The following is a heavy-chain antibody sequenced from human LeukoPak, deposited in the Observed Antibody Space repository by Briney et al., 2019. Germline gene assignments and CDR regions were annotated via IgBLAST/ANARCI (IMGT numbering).Heavy chain of an antibody. CDR3: ARVYSGYDLPGSLANYYFDY. CDR1: GGSISSYY. V-gene: IGHV4-4*07. CDR2: FYSGGSA. J-gene: IGHJ4*02. D-gene: IGHD5-12*01. Sequence: SETLSLTCTVSGGSISSYYWSWIRQPAGKGLEWIGRFYSGGSADYNPSLKSRVTMSVDTSKNQFSLKLSSVTAADTAVYYCARVYSGYDLPGSLANYYFDYWGQGALVTVSS.